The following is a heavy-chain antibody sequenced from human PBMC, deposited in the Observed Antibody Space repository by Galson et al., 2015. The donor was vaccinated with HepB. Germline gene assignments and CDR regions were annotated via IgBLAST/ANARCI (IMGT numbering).Heavy chain of an antibody. Sequence: SVKVSCKVSGYTLTELSMHWVQQAPGKGLEWMGGFDPEDGETIYAQKFQGRVTMTEDTSTDTAYMELSSLRSEDTAVYYCATNTAMVPWYFDLWGRGTLVTVSS. D-gene: IGHD5-18*01. J-gene: IGHJ2*01. CDR1: GYTLTELS. CDR3: ATNTAMVPWYFDL. CDR2: FDPEDGET. V-gene: IGHV1-24*01.